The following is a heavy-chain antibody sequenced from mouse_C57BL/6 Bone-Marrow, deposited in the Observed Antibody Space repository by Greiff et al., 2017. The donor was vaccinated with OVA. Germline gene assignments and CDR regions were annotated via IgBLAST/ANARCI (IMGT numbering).Heavy chain of an antibody. Sequence: EVMLVESGGGLVKPGGSLKLSCAASGFTFSSYAMSWVRQTPEKRLEWVATISDGGSYTYYPDNVKGRFTISRDNAKNNLYLQMSHLKSEDTAMYYCASVATVVAPYYFDYWGQGTTLTVSS. CDR2: ISDGGSYT. CDR1: GFTFSSYA. J-gene: IGHJ2*01. D-gene: IGHD1-1*01. V-gene: IGHV5-4*03. CDR3: ASVATVVAPYYFDY.